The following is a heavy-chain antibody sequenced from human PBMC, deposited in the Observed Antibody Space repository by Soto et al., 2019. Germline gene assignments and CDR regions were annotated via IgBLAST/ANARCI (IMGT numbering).Heavy chain of an antibody. CDR2: IYYSGST. D-gene: IGHD3-10*01. V-gene: IGHV4-39*01. CDR1: GGSISSSSYY. Sequence: SETLSLTCTVSGGSISSSSYYWGWIRQPPGKGLEWIGSIYYSGSTYYNPSLKSRVTISVDTSKNQFSLKLSSVTAADTAVYYCARLDRVRATPRYYYYGMDVWGQGTTVT. J-gene: IGHJ6*02. CDR3: ARLDRVRATPRYYYYGMDV.